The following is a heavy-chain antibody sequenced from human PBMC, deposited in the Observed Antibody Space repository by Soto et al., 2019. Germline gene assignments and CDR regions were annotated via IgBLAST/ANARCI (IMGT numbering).Heavy chain of an antibody. CDR2: IYYSGST. CDR3: ARDLGGYCSGGSCYSGGAFDI. CDR1: GGSLSSGGYY. Sequence: PSETLSLTCTVSGGSLSSGGYYWSWIRQHPGKGLEWIGYIYYSGSTYYNPSLKSRVTISVDTSKNQFSLKLSSVTAADTAVYYCARDLGGYCSGGSCYSGGAFDIWGQGTMVTVSS. J-gene: IGHJ3*02. V-gene: IGHV4-31*03. D-gene: IGHD2-15*01.